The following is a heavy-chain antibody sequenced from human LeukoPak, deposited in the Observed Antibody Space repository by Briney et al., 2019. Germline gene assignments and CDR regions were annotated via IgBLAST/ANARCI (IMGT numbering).Heavy chain of an antibody. CDR1: GGSIRSYY. CDR2: IYYSGST. CDR3: ARPWYYDILTGYSPWGWFDP. V-gene: IGHV4-59*08. J-gene: IGHJ5*02. Sequence: SETLSLTCTVSGGSIRSYYWSWIRQPPGKGLEWIGYIYYSGSTNYNPSLKSRVSISVDTSKNQFSLKLSSVTAADTAVYYCARPWYYDILTGYSPWGWFDPWGQGTLVAVSS. D-gene: IGHD3-9*01.